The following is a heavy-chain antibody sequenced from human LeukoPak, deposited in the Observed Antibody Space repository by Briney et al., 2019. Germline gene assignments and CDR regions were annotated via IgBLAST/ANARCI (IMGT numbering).Heavy chain of an antibody. J-gene: IGHJ3*02. Sequence: PSETLSLTCTVSGGSISNSNYYWGCIRQPPGKGLEWIGTIYYSGSTYYNPSLKSRVTISGDASKNQFSLKLTSVTAADTAVYYCARRRPDYNLLSGYYNVHAFDIWGQGTMVTVSS. CDR3: ARRRPDYNLLSGYYNVHAFDI. D-gene: IGHD3-9*01. V-gene: IGHV4-39*07. CDR1: GGSISNSNYY. CDR2: IYYSGST.